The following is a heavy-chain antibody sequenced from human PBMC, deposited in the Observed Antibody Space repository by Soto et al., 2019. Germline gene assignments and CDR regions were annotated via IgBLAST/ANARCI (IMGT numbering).Heavy chain of an antibody. CDR3: ARLSVTTEMIDAFDI. V-gene: IGHV4-34*01. D-gene: IGHD4-4*01. Sequence: SETLSLTCAVYGGTFSGYYWSWIRQPPGKGLEWIGEINHSGSTNYNPSVKSRVTISVATSKNQFSLKLSSVTAADTAVYYCARLSVTTEMIDAFDIWGQGTMVTVSS. CDR2: INHSGST. CDR1: GGTFSGYY. J-gene: IGHJ3*02.